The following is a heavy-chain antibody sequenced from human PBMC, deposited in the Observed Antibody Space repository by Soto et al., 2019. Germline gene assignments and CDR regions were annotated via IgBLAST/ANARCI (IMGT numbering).Heavy chain of an antibody. CDR3: ARGRPNYFYYGLDV. CDR2: KYYSGAT. CDR1: GGSIKTDYH. Sequence: PSGTLSLTCTVSGGSIKTDYHWNWFRQPPGGGLEWMGYKYYSGATDSDPPPKRRVSFSVDMSKNQFSLNLTSVTVADTPVYYCARGRPNYFYYGLDVWGQGSPVTVSS. J-gene: IGHJ6*02. V-gene: IGHV4-30-4*01.